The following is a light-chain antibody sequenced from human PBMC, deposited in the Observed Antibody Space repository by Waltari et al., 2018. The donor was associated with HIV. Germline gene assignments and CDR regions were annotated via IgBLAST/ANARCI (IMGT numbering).Light chain of an antibody. J-gene: IGLJ1*01. V-gene: IGLV2-11*01. CDR1: SSDVGDSTY. Sequence: QSALTQPASVSGSPGQSVTISCTGTSSDVGDSTYVSWYRQNPGKVPKLMIYDVSKRPSGVPDRFSGSRSGNTASLTISGLQAEDEADYFCCSYAGNYSYVFGSGSRVTVL. CDR3: CSYAGNYSYV. CDR2: DVS.